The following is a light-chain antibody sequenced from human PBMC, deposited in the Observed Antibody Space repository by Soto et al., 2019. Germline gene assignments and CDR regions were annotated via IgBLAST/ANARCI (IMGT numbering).Light chain of an antibody. J-gene: IGKJ5*01. CDR1: QSVSYY. CDR2: DAS. Sequence: EIVLTQSPATLSLSPGERATLSCRASQSVSYYLAWYQQKRGQAPRLLIYDASKRAPGIPARFSGSGSGKDCTLSSSRLEPKDFAVYYCHQCSHWPPIAFGNGTRLEIK. V-gene: IGKV3-11*01. CDR3: HQCSHWPPIA.